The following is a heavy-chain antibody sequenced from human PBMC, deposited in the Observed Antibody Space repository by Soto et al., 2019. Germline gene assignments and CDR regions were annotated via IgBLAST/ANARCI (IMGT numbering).Heavy chain of an antibody. D-gene: IGHD6-19*01. CDR3: AREKWLVRRNDPFDI. Sequence: QVQLVQSGAEVKKPGASVKVSCKASGYTFINYYMHWVRQAPGQGLEWMGIINPNGGSTTYAQKFQGRVTLTRDTSTNRVNRELSSLRSEDTAVYYCAREKWLVRRNDPFDIWGQGTMVTVSS. V-gene: IGHV1-46*01. CDR1: GYTFINYY. J-gene: IGHJ3*02. CDR2: INPNGGST.